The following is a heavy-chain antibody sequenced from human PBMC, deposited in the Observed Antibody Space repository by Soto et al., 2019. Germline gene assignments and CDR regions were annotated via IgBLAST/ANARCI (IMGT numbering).Heavy chain of an antibody. V-gene: IGHV4-61*01. CDR2: IYYSGST. CDR1: GGSVSSGSYY. CDR3: ARGVPYSYGYVSLFDS. J-gene: IGHJ5*01. D-gene: IGHD5-18*01. Sequence: SETLSLTCTVSGGSVSSGSYYWSWIRQPPGKGLEWIGYIYYSGSTNYNPSLKSRVTISVDTSKNQFSLKLSSVTAADTAVYYCARGVPYSYGYVSLFDSWGQGSLVTVSS.